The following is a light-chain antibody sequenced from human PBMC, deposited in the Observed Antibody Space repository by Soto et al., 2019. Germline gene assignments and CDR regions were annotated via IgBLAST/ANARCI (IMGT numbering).Light chain of an antibody. CDR2: EVT. CDR1: SSDIGGYNY. Sequence: QSVLTQPASVSGSPGQSITISCTGTSSDIGGYNYVSWYQQHPGKAPKLIIFEVTSRPSGVSNRFSGSKSGNTASLTISGLQAEDEADYYCSSYTNTIALGLFGGGTKLTVL. J-gene: IGLJ2*01. V-gene: IGLV2-14*01. CDR3: SSYTNTIALGL.